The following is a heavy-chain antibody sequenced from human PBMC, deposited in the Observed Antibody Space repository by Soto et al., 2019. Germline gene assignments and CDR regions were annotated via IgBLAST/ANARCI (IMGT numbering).Heavy chain of an antibody. CDR1: GGSMTTGSYF. J-gene: IGHJ4*02. D-gene: IGHD1-1*01. CDR3: ARARNRYFDY. Sequence: QVQLQESGPGLVRPSESLSLTCNVSGGSMTTGSYFWSWIRQPPGKGLEWIGYVFRSGSINYSPSFKSRVTISIVTSKNQFSLMLKSVTAADTAVYFCARARNRYFDYWGQGALVTVSS. V-gene: IGHV4-61*01. CDR2: VFRSGSI.